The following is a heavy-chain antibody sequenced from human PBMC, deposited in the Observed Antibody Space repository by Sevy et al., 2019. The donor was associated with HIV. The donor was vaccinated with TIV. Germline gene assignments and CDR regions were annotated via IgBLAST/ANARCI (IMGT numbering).Heavy chain of an antibody. D-gene: IGHD3-10*01. CDR2: INHSGST. CDR1: GGSFSGYY. V-gene: IGHV4-34*01. J-gene: IGHJ6*02. Sequence: SETLSLTCAVYGGSFSGYYWSWIRQPPGKGLEWIREINHSGSTNYNPSLKSRVTISVDTSKNQFSLKLSSVTAADTAVYYCAGMYYYGSGSYYKRGYYGMDVWGQGTTVTVSS. CDR3: AGMYYYGSGSYYKRGYYGMDV.